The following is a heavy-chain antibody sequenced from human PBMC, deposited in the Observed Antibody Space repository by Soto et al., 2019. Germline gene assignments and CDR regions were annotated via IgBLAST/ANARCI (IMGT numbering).Heavy chain of an antibody. CDR2: ISFSGGST. V-gene: IGHV3-23*01. D-gene: IGHD3-3*01. CDR1: GFTFSSYA. CDR3: ARESNYDFWSGPDAFDI. Sequence: GGSLRLSCAASGFTFSSYAMSWVRQAPGKGLEWVSGISFSGGSTYDADSVKGRFTISRDNSKNTLYLQMNSLRAEDTAVYYCARESNYDFWSGPDAFDIWGQGTMVTVSS. J-gene: IGHJ3*02.